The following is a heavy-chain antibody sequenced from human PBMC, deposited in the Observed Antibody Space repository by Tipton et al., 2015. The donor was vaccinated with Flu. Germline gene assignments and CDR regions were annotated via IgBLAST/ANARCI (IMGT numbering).Heavy chain of an antibody. J-gene: IGHJ3*02. V-gene: IGHV3-53*01. CDR2: IYSGGST. Sequence: QLVQSGGGLIQPGGSLGPSCAASGFTVSSNYMSCVRQAPGKGLEWVSVIYSGGSTYYADSVKGRFTISRDNSKNTLYLQMNSLRAEDTAVYYCARASGGSGYYFDAFDIWGQGTMVTVSS. D-gene: IGHD3-22*01. CDR3: ARASGGSGYYFDAFDI. CDR1: GFTVSSNY.